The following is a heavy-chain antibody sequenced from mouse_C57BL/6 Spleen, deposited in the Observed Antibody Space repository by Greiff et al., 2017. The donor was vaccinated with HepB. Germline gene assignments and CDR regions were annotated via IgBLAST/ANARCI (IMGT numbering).Heavy chain of an antibody. D-gene: IGHD2-4*01. CDR3: ARPPYDYDDFDY. V-gene: IGHV1-22*01. Sequence: EVQLQQSGPELVKPGASVKMSCKASGYTFTDYNMHWVKQSHGKSLEWIGYINPNNGGTSYNQKFKGKATLTVNKSSSTAYMELRSLTSEDSAVYYCARPPYDYDDFDYWGQGTTLTVSS. CDR2: INPNNGGT. CDR1: GYTFTDYN. J-gene: IGHJ2*01.